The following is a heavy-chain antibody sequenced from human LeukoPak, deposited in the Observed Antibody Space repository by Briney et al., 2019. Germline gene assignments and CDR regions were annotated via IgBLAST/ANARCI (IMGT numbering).Heavy chain of an antibody. Sequence: SQTLSLTCAISGDSVSSNSAAWNWIRQSPSRGLEWLGRTYYRSKWYNDYAVSVKSRLTINPDTSKNQFSLKLSSVTAADTAVYYCALSGPRYYYCYYMDVWGKGTTVTISS. CDR1: GDSVSSNSAA. CDR2: TYYRSKWYN. V-gene: IGHV6-1*01. D-gene: IGHD3-16*02. J-gene: IGHJ6*03. CDR3: ALSGPRYYYCYYMDV.